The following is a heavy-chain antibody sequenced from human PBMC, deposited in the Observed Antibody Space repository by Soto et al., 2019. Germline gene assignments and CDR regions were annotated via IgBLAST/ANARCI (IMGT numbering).Heavy chain of an antibody. CDR1: GGSIGSGDYY. CDR3: ARDSRRRADSGTRPLYYFDY. V-gene: IGHV4-30-4*01. J-gene: IGHJ4*02. Sequence: QVQLKESGPGLVKPSQTLSLTCSVSGGSIGSGDYYWSWVRQSPGKGLEWIGYIYYTGNTYYNPSVGSLVTVSVDTSQNQLSLRLSDVTVADTAVYYCARDSRRRADSGTRPLYYFDYWGQGTLVTVSS. D-gene: IGHD1-26*01. CDR2: IYYTGNT.